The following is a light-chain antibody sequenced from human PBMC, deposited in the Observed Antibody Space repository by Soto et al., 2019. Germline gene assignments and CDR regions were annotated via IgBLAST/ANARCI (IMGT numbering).Light chain of an antibody. Sequence: QSALTQPASVSGSPGQSITISCTGTSSDVGGYNYVSWYQQHPGKAPKLMIYDVSNRPSGVSNRFSGSKSGNTASLTISGLQAEDEADYYCSSYTSSSTLSVFGPGTKVTVL. J-gene: IGLJ1*01. CDR3: SSYTSSSTLSV. V-gene: IGLV2-14*01. CDR1: SSDVGGYNY. CDR2: DVS.